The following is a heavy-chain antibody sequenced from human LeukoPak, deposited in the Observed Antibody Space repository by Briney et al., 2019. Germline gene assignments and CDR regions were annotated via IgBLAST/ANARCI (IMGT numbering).Heavy chain of an antibody. CDR1: GGSISSYY. J-gene: IGHJ5*02. CDR2: IYYSGTT. D-gene: IGHD3-16*01. V-gene: IGHV4-59*01. CDR3: AREEGDYVLNP. Sequence: PSETLSLTCTVSGGSISSYYWSWIRQPPGKGLEWIGYIYYSGTTNYNPSLKSRVTISVDTSKNQFSLKLSSVTAADTAVYYCAREEGDYVLNPWGQGTLVAVSS.